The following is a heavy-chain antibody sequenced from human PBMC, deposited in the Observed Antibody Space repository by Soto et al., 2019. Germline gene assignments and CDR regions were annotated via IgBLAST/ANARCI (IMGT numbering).Heavy chain of an antibody. CDR2: INPSGGST. V-gene: IGHV1-46*01. CDR1: GYTFTSYY. J-gene: IGHJ4*02. CDR3: ASTAVAGLFDY. Sequence: GASVKVSCKACGYTFTSYYMHSVRQAPGQGLEWMGIINPSGGSTSYAQKFQGRVTMTRDTSTSTVYMELSSLRSEDTAVYYCASTAVAGLFDYWGQGTLVTVTS. D-gene: IGHD6-19*01.